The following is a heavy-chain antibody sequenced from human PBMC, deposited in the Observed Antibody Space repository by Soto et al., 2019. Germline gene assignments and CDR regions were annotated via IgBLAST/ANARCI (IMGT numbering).Heavy chain of an antibody. Sequence: QLQLQEYGSGLVKPSQTLSLTCAVSGGSISSAGYSWSWIRQPPGKGLEWIGYIYHSGSTYYNPSLKSRVTISVDRSKNQFSLKLSSVTAADTAVYYCARESSVFSGGGWFDSWGQGTLVTVSS. CDR2: IYHSGST. D-gene: IGHD6-25*01. CDR1: GGSISSAGYS. J-gene: IGHJ5*01. V-gene: IGHV4-30-2*01. CDR3: ARESSVFSGGGWFDS.